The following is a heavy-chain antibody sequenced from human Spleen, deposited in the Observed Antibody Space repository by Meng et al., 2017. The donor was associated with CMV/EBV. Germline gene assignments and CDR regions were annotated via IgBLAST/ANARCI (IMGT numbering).Heavy chain of an antibody. CDR1: GGTFSSYA. CDR3: AREEYDYDSSGYQPAFDI. J-gene: IGHJ3*02. Sequence: SVKVSCKASGGTFSSYAISWVRQAPGQGLEWMGGIIPIFGTANYAQKFQGRVTITTDESTSTAYMELSSLRSEDTAVYYCAREEYDYDSSGYQPAFDIWGQGTMVTVSS. V-gene: IGHV1-69*05. CDR2: IIPIFGTA. D-gene: IGHD3-22*01.